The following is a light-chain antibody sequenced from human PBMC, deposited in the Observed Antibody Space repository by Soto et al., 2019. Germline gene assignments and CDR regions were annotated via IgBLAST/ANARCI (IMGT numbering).Light chain of an antibody. Sequence: DIQMTQSPSTLSASVGERVTITCRASQSISNWLAWYQHKPGTAPRLLIYRASSVQSGVPPRFSGSGSGRDFTLTISSLRPEDIATYFCQHSYSSPPWTFGQGTKVDIK. V-gene: IGKV1-39*01. CDR1: QSISNW. CDR2: RAS. J-gene: IGKJ1*01. CDR3: QHSYSSPPWT.